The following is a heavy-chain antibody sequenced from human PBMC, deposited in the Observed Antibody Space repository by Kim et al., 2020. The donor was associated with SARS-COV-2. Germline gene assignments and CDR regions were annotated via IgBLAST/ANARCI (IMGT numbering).Heavy chain of an antibody. CDR2: ISSRNTYT. V-gene: IGHV3-21*01. Sequence: GGSLRLSCAASGFTFNSYAMNWVRQAPGKGLEWVSSISSRNTYTYYTDSVKGRFIISRDNAENSLYLQMSSLRAEDTAVYYCARQSGGYSYGYGSSFDYWGQGSLVTVSS. CDR3: ARQSGGYSYGYGSSFDY. CDR1: GFTFNSYA. D-gene: IGHD5-18*01. J-gene: IGHJ4*02.